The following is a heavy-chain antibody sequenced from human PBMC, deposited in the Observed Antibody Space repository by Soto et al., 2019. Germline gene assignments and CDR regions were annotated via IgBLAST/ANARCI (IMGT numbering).Heavy chain of an antibody. Sequence: ASVKVSCKASGYTFTGYYMHWVRQAPGQGLEWMGWINPNSGGTNYAQKFQGWVTMTRDTSISTAYMELSRLRSDDTAVYYCARTMVRGDSYGMDVWSQGTTVTISS. CDR3: ARTMVRGDSYGMDV. J-gene: IGHJ6*02. V-gene: IGHV1-2*04. D-gene: IGHD3-10*01. CDR1: GYTFTGYY. CDR2: INPNSGGT.